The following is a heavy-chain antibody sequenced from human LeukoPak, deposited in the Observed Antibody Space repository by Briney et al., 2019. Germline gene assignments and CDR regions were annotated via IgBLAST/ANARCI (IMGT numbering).Heavy chain of an antibody. CDR3: ARGRRVIVVGVAARLGHNWFDP. D-gene: IGHD2-15*01. J-gene: IGHJ5*02. CDR1: TFAFNDYY. Sequence: PGGSLRLSRAASTFAFNDYYMSWIRQAPGKGLEWIGEINHSASTNYNPSLKGRVTISVDTSKKQISLKLSSVTAADTAVYYCARGRRVIVVGVAARLGHNWFDPWGQGTLVTVSS. V-gene: IGHV4-34*01. CDR2: INHSAST.